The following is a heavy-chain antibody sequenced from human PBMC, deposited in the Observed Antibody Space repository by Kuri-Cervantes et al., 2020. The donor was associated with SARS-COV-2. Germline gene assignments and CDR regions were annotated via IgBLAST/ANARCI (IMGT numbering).Heavy chain of an antibody. CDR1: GYTFTSYY. CDR3: ATRPRFLEWLLSYYFDY. J-gene: IGHJ4*02. Sequence: ASVKVSCKASGYTFTSYYMHWVRQAPGQGLEWMGIINPSGGSTSYAQKFQGRVTMTEDTSTDTAYMELSSLRSEDTAMYYCATRPRFLEWLLSYYFDYWGQGTLVTVSS. CDR2: INPSGGST. V-gene: IGHV1-46*01. D-gene: IGHD3-3*01.